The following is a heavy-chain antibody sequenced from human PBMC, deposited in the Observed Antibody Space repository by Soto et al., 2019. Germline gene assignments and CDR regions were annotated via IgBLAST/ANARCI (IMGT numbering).Heavy chain of an antibody. CDR1: GFTFYSSA. D-gene: IGHD1-26*01. Sequence: GGSLRLSCAASGFTFYSSAMSWVRQAPGKGLEWVSAISTTGGNTLYADSVEGRFTISRDNSKNTLYLQMNSLRAEDTAIYYCAKPSGGSYPESRVFDSWGQGTRVTVSS. CDR3: AKPSGGSYPESRVFDS. CDR2: ISTTGGNT. J-gene: IGHJ4*02. V-gene: IGHV3-23*01.